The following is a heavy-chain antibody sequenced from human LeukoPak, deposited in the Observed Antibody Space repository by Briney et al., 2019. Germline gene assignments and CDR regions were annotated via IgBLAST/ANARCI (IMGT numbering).Heavy chain of an antibody. Sequence: ASVKVSCKASGYTFTSYYMHWVRQAPGQGLEWMGIINPSGGSTNYAQKFQGRVTMTRDTSISTAYMELSRLRSDDTAVYYCARVRFLEWLLPVYGMDVWGQGTTVTVSS. V-gene: IGHV1-46*01. CDR2: INPSGGST. D-gene: IGHD3-3*01. CDR3: ARVRFLEWLLPVYGMDV. CDR1: GYTFTSYY. J-gene: IGHJ6*02.